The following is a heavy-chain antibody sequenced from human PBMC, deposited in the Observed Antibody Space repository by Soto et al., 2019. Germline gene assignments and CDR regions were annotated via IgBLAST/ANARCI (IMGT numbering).Heavy chain of an antibody. D-gene: IGHD5-18*01. V-gene: IGHV3-30-3*01. CDR3: ARDHLRIQLWLKDYYYGMDV. J-gene: IGHJ6*02. CDR1: GFTFSSYA. CDR2: ISYDGSNK. Sequence: QVQLVESGGGVVQPGRSLRLSCAASGFTFSSYAMHWVRQAPGKGLEWVAVISYDGSNKYYADSVKGRFTISRDNSKNTLYLQMNSLRAEDTAVYYCARDHLRIQLWLKDYYYGMDVWGQWTTVTVSS.